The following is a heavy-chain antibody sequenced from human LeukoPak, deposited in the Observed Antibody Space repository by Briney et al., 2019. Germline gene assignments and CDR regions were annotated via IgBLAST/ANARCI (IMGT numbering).Heavy chain of an antibody. J-gene: IGHJ4*02. CDR2: IKQDGREK. CDR1: AFTYSSFW. V-gene: IGHV3-7*01. Sequence: GGSLRLSCAASAFTYSSFWMSWVRQAPGEWLEWVANIKQDGREKRYVDSVKGRFTISRDNAKNSLYLQMNSLSAEDTAVYYCARGSSGWTSPFDYWGQGTLVTVSS. D-gene: IGHD6-19*01. CDR3: ARGSSGWTSPFDY.